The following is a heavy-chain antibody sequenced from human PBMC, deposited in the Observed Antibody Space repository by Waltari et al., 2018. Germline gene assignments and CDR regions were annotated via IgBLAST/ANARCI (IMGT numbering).Heavy chain of an antibody. Sequence: QVQLVESGGGVVQPGRSLRLSCAASGFTFSSYGMHWFGQAPGKGLVWGEVISYDGSNKYYADSVKGRFTISRDNSKNTLYLEMNSLRAEDTAVYYCAKNEPGQQLGLDYWGQGTLVTVSS. V-gene: IGHV3-30*18. J-gene: IGHJ4*02. CDR3: AKNEPGQQLGLDY. D-gene: IGHD6-13*01. CDR2: ISYDGSNK. CDR1: GFTFSSYG.